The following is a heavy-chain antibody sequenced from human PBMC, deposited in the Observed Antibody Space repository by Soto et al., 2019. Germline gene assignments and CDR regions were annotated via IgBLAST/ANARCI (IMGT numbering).Heavy chain of an antibody. CDR1: GFTFVRSS. J-gene: IGHJ4*02. CDR2: ISSDGRNE. Sequence: QVQLVESGGGVVHPGRSLRLSCAASGFTFVRSSLHWARQAPGKGLEWVAGISSDGRNEFYADSVKGRFTISRDNSMSTLELQMNSLGSDDTAVYYCVRGTGWFFFWGQGTLVTVSS. V-gene: IGHV3-30*04. CDR3: VRGTGWFFF. D-gene: IGHD6-19*01.